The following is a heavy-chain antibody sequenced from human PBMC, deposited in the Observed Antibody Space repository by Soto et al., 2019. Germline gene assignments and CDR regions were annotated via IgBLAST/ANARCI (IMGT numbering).Heavy chain of an antibody. V-gene: IGHV1-3*01. J-gene: IGHJ4*02. CDR3: AKILGDLRRAAADDYFDY. CDR2: INAGNGNT. Sequence: ASVKVSCKASGYTFTSYAMHWVRQAPGQRLEWMGWINAGNGNTKYSQKFQGRVTITRDTSASTVYMELNSLRAEDTAVYYCAKILGDLRRAAADDYFDYWGQGTLVTVSS. D-gene: IGHD6-13*01. CDR1: GYTFTSYA.